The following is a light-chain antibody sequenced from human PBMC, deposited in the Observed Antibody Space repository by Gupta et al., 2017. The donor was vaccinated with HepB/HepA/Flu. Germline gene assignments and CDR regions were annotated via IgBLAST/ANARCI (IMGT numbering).Light chain of an antibody. V-gene: IGLV2-18*02. J-gene: IGLJ1*01. CDR3: CSYARFNTYV. CDR2: DVN. CDR1: SNDVGAYNR. Sequence: QSALTQPPSMSGSPGQSVTISCPGSSNDVGAYNRVSWYQQSPGSAPKLIIFDVNYRPSGVPDRFSGSKSGNTASLTISGLQTEDEADYYCCSYARFNTYVFGTGTKVTVL.